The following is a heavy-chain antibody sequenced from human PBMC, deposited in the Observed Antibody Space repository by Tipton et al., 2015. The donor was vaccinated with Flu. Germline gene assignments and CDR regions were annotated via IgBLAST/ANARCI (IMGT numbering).Heavy chain of an antibody. J-gene: IGHJ4*02. CDR1: GGSISNYY. Sequence: TLSLTCTASGGSISNYYWNWIRQPPGKGLEWIGYIYSSGSTNFNPSLKSRVTISVDTSKNQFSLKLSSVTAADTAVYYCTRKEYDILSGYYNGVDYWGQGTLVTVSS. D-gene: IGHD3-9*01. CDR3: TRKEYDILSGYYNGVDY. V-gene: IGHV4-59*12. CDR2: IYSSGST.